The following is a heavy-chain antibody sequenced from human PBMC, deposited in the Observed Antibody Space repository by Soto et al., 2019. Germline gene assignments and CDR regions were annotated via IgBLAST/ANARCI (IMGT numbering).Heavy chain of an antibody. J-gene: IGHJ6*03. Sequence: GGSLRLSCAASGFTFSSYGMHWVRQAPGKGLEWVAVIWYDGSNKYYADSVKGRFTISRDNSKNTLYLQMNSLRAEDTAVYYCARDRVYGSGSTFSNYYYYYMDVWGKGTTVTVSS. CDR2: IWYDGSNK. CDR3: ARDRVYGSGSTFSNYYYYYMDV. V-gene: IGHV3-33*01. D-gene: IGHD3-10*01. CDR1: GFTFSSYG.